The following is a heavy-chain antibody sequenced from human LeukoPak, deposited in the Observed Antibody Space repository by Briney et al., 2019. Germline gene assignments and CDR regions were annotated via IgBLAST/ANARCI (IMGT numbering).Heavy chain of an antibody. CDR2: IYPDDSDT. Sequence: GESLQISCKGSGXSFNAYWIAWVRQMPGKGLEWMGIIYPDDSDTRYSPSFQGQVTISADKSVRTAYLQWSSLKASDTAMYYCARPNITSYYDSRGYDAFDVWGQGTMVTVSS. D-gene: IGHD3-22*01. CDR1: GXSFNAYW. CDR3: ARPNITSYYDSRGYDAFDV. V-gene: IGHV5-51*01. J-gene: IGHJ3*01.